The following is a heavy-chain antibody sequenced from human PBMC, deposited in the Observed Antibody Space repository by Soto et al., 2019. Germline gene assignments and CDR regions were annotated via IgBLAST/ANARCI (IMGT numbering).Heavy chain of an antibody. V-gene: IGHV3-23*01. CDR3: AKLKLGPRSWYFDY. Sequence: AGGSLRLSCAASGFTFSSYAMSWVRQAPGKGLEWVSAISGSGGSTYYADSVKGRFTISRDNSKNTLYLQMNSLRAEDTAVYYCAKLKLGPRSWYFDYWGQGTLVTVSS. J-gene: IGHJ4*02. D-gene: IGHD6-6*01. CDR1: GFTFSSYA. CDR2: ISGSGGST.